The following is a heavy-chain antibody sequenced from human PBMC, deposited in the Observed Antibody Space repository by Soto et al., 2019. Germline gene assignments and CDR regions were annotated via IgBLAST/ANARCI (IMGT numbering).Heavy chain of an antibody. CDR3: AAHLGGSPPAADY. D-gene: IGHD1-26*01. CDR2: ISYDGSNK. J-gene: IGHJ4*02. V-gene: IGHV3-30-3*01. CDR1: GFTFSSYA. Sequence: QVQLVESGGGVVQPGRSLRLSCAASGFTFSSYAMHWVRQAPGKGLEWVAVISYDGSNKYYADSVKGRFTISRDNSKNTLYLQRNSLRAEDTAVYYCAAHLGGSPPAADYWGQGTLVTVSS.